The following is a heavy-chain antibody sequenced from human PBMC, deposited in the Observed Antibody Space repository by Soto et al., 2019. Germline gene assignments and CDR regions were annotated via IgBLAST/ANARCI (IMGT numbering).Heavy chain of an antibody. V-gene: IGHV3-30*18. CDR1: GFTFSSYG. J-gene: IGHJ3*02. Sequence: ESGGGVVQPGRSLRLSCAASGFTFSSYGMHWVRQAPGKGLEWVAVISYDGSNKYYADSVKGRFTISRDNSKNTLYLQMNSLRAEDTAVYYCAKVRGYYDIGFYAFDIWGQGTMVTVSS. CDR2: ISYDGSNK. D-gene: IGHD3-22*01. CDR3: AKVRGYYDIGFYAFDI.